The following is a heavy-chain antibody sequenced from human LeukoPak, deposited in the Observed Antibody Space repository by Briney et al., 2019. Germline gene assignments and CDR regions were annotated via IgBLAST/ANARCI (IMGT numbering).Heavy chain of an antibody. J-gene: IGHJ6*02. D-gene: IGHD6-19*01. CDR2: IKQDGTEK. CDR3: ARDGYSSGWFYYYYYGMDV. CDR1: GFTFSTYS. Sequence: GGSLRLSCAASGFTFSTYSMGWVRQAPGKGLEWVANIKQDGTEKYYVDSVKGRFTISRDNAKNSLYLQMNSLRAEDTAVYYCARDGYSSGWFYYYYYGMDVWGQGTTVTVSS. V-gene: IGHV3-7*01.